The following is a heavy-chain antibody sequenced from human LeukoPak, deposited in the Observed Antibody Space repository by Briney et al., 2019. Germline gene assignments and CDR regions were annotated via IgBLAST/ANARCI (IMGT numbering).Heavy chain of an antibody. CDR3: ARVTELVLRAFDI. CDR2: ISAYNGNT. V-gene: IGHV1-18*01. D-gene: IGHD6-13*01. Sequence: ASVKVSCKASGYTFTSYAMNWVRQAPGQGLEWMGWISAYNGNTNYAQKLQGRVTMTTDTSTSTAYMELRSLRSDDTAVYYCARVTELVLRAFDIWGQGTMVTVSS. CDR1: GYTFTSYA. J-gene: IGHJ3*02.